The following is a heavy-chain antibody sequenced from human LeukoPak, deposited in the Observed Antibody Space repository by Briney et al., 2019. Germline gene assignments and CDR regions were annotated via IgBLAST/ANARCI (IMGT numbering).Heavy chain of an antibody. CDR2: INPDSGGT. V-gene: IGHV1-2*02. D-gene: IGHD2-2*01. CDR1: GYTFTGYY. Sequence: GASVKVSCKASGYTFTGYYMHWVRQAPGQGLEWMGWINPDSGGTNYAQKFQGRVTMTRDTSISTAYMELSRLRSDDTAVYYCAKIYCSSTSCYDRNWFDPWGQGTLVTVSS. J-gene: IGHJ5*02. CDR3: AKIYCSSTSCYDRNWFDP.